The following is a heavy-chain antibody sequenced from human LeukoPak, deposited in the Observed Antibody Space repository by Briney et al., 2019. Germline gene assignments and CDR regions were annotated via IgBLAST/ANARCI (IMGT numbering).Heavy chain of an antibody. CDR1: GGSFSGYY. Sequence: SETLSLTCAVYGGSFSGYYWSWIRQPPGKGLEWIGEINHSGSTNYNPSLKSRVTISVDTSKNQFSLKLSSVTAADTAVYYCARGPGVGELDWLDWGQGTLVTVAS. V-gene: IGHV4-34*01. CDR3: ARGPGVGELDWLD. J-gene: IGHJ4*02. CDR2: INHSGST. D-gene: IGHD3-10*01.